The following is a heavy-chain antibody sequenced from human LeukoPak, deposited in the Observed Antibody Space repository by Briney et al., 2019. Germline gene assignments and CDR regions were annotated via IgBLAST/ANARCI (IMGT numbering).Heavy chain of an antibody. Sequence: ASVKVSCKASGYTFTSYDINWVRQATGQGLEWMGWMNPNSGNTGYAQKFQDRVTMTRNTSISTAYMELSSLRSEDTAVYYCARVCDILTGYYKWALDIWGQGTMVTVSS. CDR2: MNPNSGNT. D-gene: IGHD3-9*01. CDR1: GYTFTSYD. J-gene: IGHJ3*02. CDR3: ARVCDILTGYYKWALDI. V-gene: IGHV1-8*01.